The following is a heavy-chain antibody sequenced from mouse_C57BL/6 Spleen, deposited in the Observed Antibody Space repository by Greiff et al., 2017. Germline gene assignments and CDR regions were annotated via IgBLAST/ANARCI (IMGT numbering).Heavy chain of an antibody. V-gene: IGHV1-39*01. CDR1: GYSFTDYN. CDR2: INPNYGTT. CDR3: ARSGGGYYGSSSSWFAY. J-gene: IGHJ3*01. D-gene: IGHD1-1*01. Sequence: VQLQQSGPELVKPGASVKISCKASGYSFTDYNMNWVKQSNGKSLEWIGVINPNYGTTSYNPKFQGKATLTVDQSSSTAYMQLNSLTSEDSAVYYGARSGGGYYGSSSSWFAYWGQGTLVTVSS.